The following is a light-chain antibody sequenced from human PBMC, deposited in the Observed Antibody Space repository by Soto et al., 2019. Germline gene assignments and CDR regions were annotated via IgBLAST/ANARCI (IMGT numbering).Light chain of an antibody. CDR2: GAS. J-gene: IGKJ4*01. Sequence: PGESATLSCTASQSVRSNSLAWYQQKPGQAPMLLMFGASGRATGTPPRFSGRGSGTDFTLTISRLEPEDFAVYYCQQYGTSPLTFGGGTKVDI. CDR1: QSVRSNS. V-gene: IGKV3-20*01. CDR3: QQYGTSPLT.